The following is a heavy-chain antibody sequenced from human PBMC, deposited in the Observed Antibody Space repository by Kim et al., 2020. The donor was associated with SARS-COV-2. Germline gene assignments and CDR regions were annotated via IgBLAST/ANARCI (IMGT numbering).Heavy chain of an antibody. J-gene: IGHJ4*02. CDR2: ISYDGSNK. D-gene: IGHD3-22*01. V-gene: IGHV3-30*18. CDR3: AKDWGGEGDYYDIGWSDY. CDR1: GFTFSSYG. Sequence: GGSLRLSCAASGFTFSSYGMHWVRQAPGKGLEWVAVISYDGSNKYYADSVKGRFTISRDNSKNTLYLQMNSLRAEDTAVYYCAKDWGGEGDYYDIGWSDYWGQGTLVTVSS.